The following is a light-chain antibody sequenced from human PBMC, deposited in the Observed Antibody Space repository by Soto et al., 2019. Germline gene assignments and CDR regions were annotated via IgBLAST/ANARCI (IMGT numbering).Light chain of an antibody. CDR2: GAS. CDR3: RQYGSSPSYT. V-gene: IGKV3-20*01. J-gene: IGKJ2*01. Sequence: IVLTQSPGTLTLSPGERATLSCRASQSVSSSSYLAWYQQKPGQAPRLLIYGASSRVTGIPDRFSGSGSATDFTLTISRLEPEDFAVYYCRQYGSSPSYTFGQGTKLEIK. CDR1: QSVSSSSY.